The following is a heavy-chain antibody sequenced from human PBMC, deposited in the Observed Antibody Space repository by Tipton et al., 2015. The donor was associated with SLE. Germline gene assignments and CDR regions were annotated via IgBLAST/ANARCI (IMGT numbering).Heavy chain of an antibody. J-gene: IGHJ2*01. CDR3: ARHTLITGTDYFDL. CDR1: GDSINSRSYY. CDR2: IHYSGST. D-gene: IGHD1-7*01. V-gene: IGHV4-39*07. Sequence: LRLSCTVSGDSINSRSYYWGWIRQPPGKGLEWIEAIHYSGSTFFNPSLKSRVTISVDTSKNQFSLRLNSVTAADTAVYYCARHTLITGTDYFDLWGRGTLVTVSS.